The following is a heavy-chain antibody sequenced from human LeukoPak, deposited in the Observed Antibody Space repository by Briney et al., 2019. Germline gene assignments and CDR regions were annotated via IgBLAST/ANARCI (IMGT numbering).Heavy chain of an antibody. V-gene: IGHV3-21*01. D-gene: IGHD1-26*01. Sequence: GGSLRLSCADSGFTFSSYNMNWVRQAPGKAMEWVSSITSSATYIFYADSVKGRFTISRDNAKNSLYLQMDSLGPEDTAVYYCARDPYSGNYGNDYYYYMDVWGKGTTVTISS. CDR2: ITSSATYI. J-gene: IGHJ6*03. CDR1: GFTFSSYN. CDR3: ARDPYSGNYGNDYYYYMDV.